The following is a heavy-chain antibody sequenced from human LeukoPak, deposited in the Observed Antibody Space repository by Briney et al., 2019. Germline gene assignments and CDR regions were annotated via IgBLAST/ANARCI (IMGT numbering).Heavy chain of an antibody. CDR3: ARGGSGSYKGYYYYMDV. Sequence: GGSLRLSCAASGFTFSGYWMHWGRQAPGKGLEWVAVISGDGAIIYYADSVKGRFTISRDNSKNTLYLQMNSLRDDDTAVYYCARGGSGSYKGYYYYMDVWGIGTTVTVSS. CDR1: GFTFSGYW. J-gene: IGHJ6*03. D-gene: IGHD3-10*01. V-gene: IGHV3-30-3*01. CDR2: ISGDGAII.